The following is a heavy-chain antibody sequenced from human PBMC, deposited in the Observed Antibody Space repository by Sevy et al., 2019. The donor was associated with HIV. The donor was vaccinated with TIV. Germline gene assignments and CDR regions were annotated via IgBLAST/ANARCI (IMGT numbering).Heavy chain of an antibody. J-gene: IGHJ4*02. Sequence: SETLSLTCTVSGGSISSSSYYWGWIRQPPGKGLEWIGSIYYSGSTYYNPSLKSRVTISVDTSKNQFSLKLSSVTAADTAVYYGASRDTEGWYPPVEYHFDYWGQGTLVTVSS. V-gene: IGHV4-39*01. CDR3: ASRDTEGWYPPVEYHFDY. CDR1: GGSISSSSYY. CDR2: IYYSGST. D-gene: IGHD6-19*01.